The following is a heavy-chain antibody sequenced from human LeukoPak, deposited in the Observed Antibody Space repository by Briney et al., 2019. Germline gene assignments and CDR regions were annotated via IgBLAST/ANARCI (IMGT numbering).Heavy chain of an antibody. D-gene: IGHD6-6*01. CDR3: ARHFAYSSSSYFDY. V-gene: IGHV4-4*07. Sequence: SETLSLTCTVSGGSISSYYWSWIRQPAGKGLEWIGRIYTSGSTNYNPSLKSRVTMSVDTSKNQFSLRLYSVTVADTAVYYCARHFAYSSSSYFDYWGQGSLVTVSS. CDR1: GGSISSYY. J-gene: IGHJ4*02. CDR2: IYTSGST.